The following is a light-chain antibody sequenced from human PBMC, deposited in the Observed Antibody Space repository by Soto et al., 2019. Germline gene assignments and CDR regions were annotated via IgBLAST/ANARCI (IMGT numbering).Light chain of an antibody. CDR3: QQYGSSPRT. J-gene: IGKJ1*01. V-gene: IGKV3-20*01. CDR1: QSVSSGY. Sequence: EIVLTQSPGALSLSPGERATLSCGASQSVSSGYLAWYQQKPGQAPRLLIYGASTRATGIPDRFSGSGSGTDFTLTISRLEPEDLAVYYCQQYGSSPRTFGQGTKVEIK. CDR2: GAS.